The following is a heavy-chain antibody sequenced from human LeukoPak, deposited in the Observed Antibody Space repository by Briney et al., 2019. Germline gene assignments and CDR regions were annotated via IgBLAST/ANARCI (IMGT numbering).Heavy chain of an antibody. CDR2: ISGSGGST. V-gene: IGHV3-23*01. CDR1: GFTFSSYG. CDR3: AKSSSSWSNWFDP. J-gene: IGHJ5*02. Sequence: GSLRLSCAASGFTFSSYGMSWVRQAPGKGLEWVSAISGSGGSTYYADSVKGRFTISRDNSKKTLYLQMNSLRAEDTAVYYCAKSSSSWSNWFDPWGQGTLVTVSS. D-gene: IGHD6-13*01.